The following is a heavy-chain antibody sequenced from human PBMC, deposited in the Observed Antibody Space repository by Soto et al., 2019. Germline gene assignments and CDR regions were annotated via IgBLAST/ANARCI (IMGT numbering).Heavy chain of an antibody. Sequence: SETLSLTCTVSGGSVSSGSYYWSWIRQPPGKGLEWTGYIYYSGSTNYNPSLKSRVTISVDTSKNQFSLKLSSVTAADTAVYYCARDRVAVAGNWFDPWGQGTLVTVSS. CDR1: GGSVSSGSYY. CDR2: IYYSGST. J-gene: IGHJ5*02. CDR3: ARDRVAVAGNWFDP. V-gene: IGHV4-61*01. D-gene: IGHD6-19*01.